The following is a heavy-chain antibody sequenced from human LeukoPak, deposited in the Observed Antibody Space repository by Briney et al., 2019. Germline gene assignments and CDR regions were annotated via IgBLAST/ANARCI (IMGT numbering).Heavy chain of an antibody. Sequence: GGSLRLSCAVPGFTLSNSAMHWVRQAPGKGLEWVATISFDESEKFYADSVKGRFTISRDTSKNTVYLQMNSLRAEDTAVYYCAKDKNWSWSLDYWGQGTLVTVSS. D-gene: IGHD6-13*01. CDR3: AKDKNWSWSLDY. J-gene: IGHJ4*02. CDR1: GFTLSNSA. V-gene: IGHV3-30*18. CDR2: ISFDESEK.